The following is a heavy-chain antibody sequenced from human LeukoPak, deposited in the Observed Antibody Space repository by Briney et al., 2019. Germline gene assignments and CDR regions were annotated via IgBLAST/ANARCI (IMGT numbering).Heavy chain of an antibody. CDR2: IDQSGGRN. CDR3: ARDVEGGTFDI. V-gene: IGHV3-7*05. J-gene: IGHJ3*02. CDR1: GFTFSRYE. D-gene: IGHD3-16*01. Sequence: PGGSLRLSCAASGFTFSRYEMNWVRQAPGRGLEWVANIDQSGGRNNYVDSVKGRFTISRDNGKNSLFLEMSSLRADDTAVYFCARDVEGGTFDIWGQGTTVTVSS.